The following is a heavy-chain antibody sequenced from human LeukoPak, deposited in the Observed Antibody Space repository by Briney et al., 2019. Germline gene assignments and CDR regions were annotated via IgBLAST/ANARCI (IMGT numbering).Heavy chain of an antibody. CDR1: GFTVSSNY. CDR2: IYSGGST. J-gene: IGHJ5*02. Sequence: GGSLRLSCAASGFTVSSNYMSWVRQAPGKGLEWVSVIYSGGSTYYADSVKGRFTISRDNSKNTLYLQMNSLRAEDTAVYYCARVGIRSPFGPWGQGTLVTVSS. V-gene: IGHV3-66*01. D-gene: IGHD1-1*01. CDR3: ARVGIRSPFGP.